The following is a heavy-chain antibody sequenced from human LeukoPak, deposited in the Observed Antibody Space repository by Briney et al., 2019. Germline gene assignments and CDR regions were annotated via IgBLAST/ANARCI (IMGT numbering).Heavy chain of an antibody. J-gene: IGHJ4*02. V-gene: IGHV4-59*12. Sequence: SETLSLTCNVSGGSIRGYYWSWIRQPPGKGLEWIGYIYSSGSTNYSPSLKSRVTMSVDTSKNQFSLKLSSVTAADTAVYYCARDRYYYDSSARYFDYWGQGTLVTVSS. CDR1: GGSIRGYY. D-gene: IGHD3-22*01. CDR2: IYSSGST. CDR3: ARDRYYYDSSARYFDY.